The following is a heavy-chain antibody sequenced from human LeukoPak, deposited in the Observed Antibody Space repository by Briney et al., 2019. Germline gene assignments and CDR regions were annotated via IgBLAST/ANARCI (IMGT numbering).Heavy chain of an antibody. CDR3: ARVTPAPGYNWKSNHLAYYYYYGMDV. CDR1: GGSISSGSYY. V-gene: IGHV4-61*02. Sequence: SRTLSLTCTVSGGSISSGSYYWSWIRQPAGKGLEWIGRIYTSGSTNYNPSLKSRVTISVDTSKNQFSLKLSSVTAADTAVYYCARVTPAPGYNWKSNHLAYYYYYGMDVWGQGTTVTVSS. CDR2: IYTSGST. D-gene: IGHD1-20*01. J-gene: IGHJ6*02.